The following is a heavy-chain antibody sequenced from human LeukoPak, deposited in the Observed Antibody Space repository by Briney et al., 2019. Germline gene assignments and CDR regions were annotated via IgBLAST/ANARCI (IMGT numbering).Heavy chain of an antibody. J-gene: IGHJ4*02. D-gene: IGHD1-26*01. CDR3: AKVVGATTRGYFDY. Sequence: GGSLRLSCAASGFTFSSHAMSWVRQAPGKGLEWVSTISGSGGSTYYADSVEGRFTISRDNSKNTLYLQMNSLRAEDTAVYYCAKVVGATTRGYFDYWGQGTLVTVSS. CDR1: GFTFSSHA. V-gene: IGHV3-23*01. CDR2: ISGSGGST.